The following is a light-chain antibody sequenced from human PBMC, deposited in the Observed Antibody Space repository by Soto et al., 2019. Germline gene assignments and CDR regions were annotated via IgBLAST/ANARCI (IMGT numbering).Light chain of an antibody. CDR3: SSYTSSSTLV. CDR1: SSDVGDYYY. CDR2: GVT. J-gene: IGLJ2*01. V-gene: IGLV2-14*01. Sequence: QSVLTQPASVSGSPGQSITISCSGTSSDVGDYYYVSWYQQHPGKAPKLLIYGVTDRPSGVSHRLSGSRSDSTASLPISGLQATSEVGYYFSSYTSSSTLVFGGGTKLTVL.